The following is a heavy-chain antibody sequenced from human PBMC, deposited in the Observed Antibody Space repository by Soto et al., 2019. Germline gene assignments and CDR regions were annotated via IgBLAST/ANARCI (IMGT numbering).Heavy chain of an antibody. CDR1: GFTFSNYW. J-gene: IGHJ4*02. CDR2: IKQDGSEK. CDR3: ARYYYDSSGYYPPDYFDY. Sequence: GGSLRLSCAASGFTFSNYWMSWVRQAPGKGLEWVANIKQDGSEKYYVDSVKGRFTISRDNAKNSLYLQMNSLRAEDTAVYYCARYYYDSSGYYPPDYFDYWGQGTLVTVSS. D-gene: IGHD3-22*01. V-gene: IGHV3-7*03.